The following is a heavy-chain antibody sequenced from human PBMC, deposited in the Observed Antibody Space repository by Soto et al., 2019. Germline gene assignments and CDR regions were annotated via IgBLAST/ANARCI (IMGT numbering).Heavy chain of an antibody. V-gene: IGHV1-2*02. CDR2: INPGTGGT. D-gene: IGHD2-21*01. J-gene: IGHJ6*02. CDR3: ARERFQVISDGMDV. Sequence: ASVKFSCKASGYTLTGYYVHWVREAPGQGLEWMGWINPGTGGTSYAQKFQGRVTLSRDTSINTAYLELSSLRFDDAAVYFCARERFQVISDGMDVWGQGTTVTVSS. CDR1: GYTLTGYY.